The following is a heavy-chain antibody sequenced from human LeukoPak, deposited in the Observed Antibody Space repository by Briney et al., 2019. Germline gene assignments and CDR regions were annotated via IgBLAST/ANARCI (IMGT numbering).Heavy chain of an antibody. CDR2: ISHIGDI. Sequence: GGSLRLSCAASGFIFSSFEMSWVRQAPGRGLEWISHISHIGDIKYADSVKGRFTISRDNAKNSQYLQMTSLRAEDTAVYYCARSSGSYRPFDSWGQGTLVTVSS. J-gene: IGHJ4*02. CDR1: GFIFSSFE. V-gene: IGHV3-48*03. CDR3: ARSSGSYRPFDS. D-gene: IGHD3-22*01.